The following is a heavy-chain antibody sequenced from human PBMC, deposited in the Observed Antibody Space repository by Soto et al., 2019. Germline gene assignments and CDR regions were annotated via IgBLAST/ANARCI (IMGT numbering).Heavy chain of an antibody. CDR2: ISSTTNYI. V-gene: IGHV3-21*06. CDR1: GFTFTRYS. Sequence: GGSLRLSCAASGFTFTRYSMISVRQAPGKGLEWVSSISSTTNYIYYGDSMKGRFTISRDNAKNSLYLEMNSLRAEDTAVYYCARESEDLTSNFDYWGQGTLVTVSS. J-gene: IGHJ4*02. CDR3: ARESEDLTSNFDY.